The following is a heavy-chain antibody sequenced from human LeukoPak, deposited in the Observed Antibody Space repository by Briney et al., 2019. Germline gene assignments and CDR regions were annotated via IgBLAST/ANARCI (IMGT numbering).Heavy chain of an antibody. V-gene: IGHV3-23*01. D-gene: IGHD5-18*01. J-gene: IGHJ4*02. CDR3: AGRPTGYSSGYVY. CDR2: ISGSAHKI. CDR1: GFTFSNYA. Sequence: GGSLRLSCIASGFTFSNYAMSWVRQAPEKGLDWVSVISGSAHKIRYADSVKGRFTISRDNSENTVYLQMNNLRAEDTALYYCAGRPTGYSSGYVYWGQGALVTVSS.